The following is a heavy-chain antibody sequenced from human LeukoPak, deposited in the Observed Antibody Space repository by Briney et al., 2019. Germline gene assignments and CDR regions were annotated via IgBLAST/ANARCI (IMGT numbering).Heavy chain of an antibody. V-gene: IGHV3-48*03. CDR2: ISSSGSTI. J-gene: IGHJ6*04. CDR3: ARRSAAGPEGYYYYGMDV. D-gene: IGHD2-2*01. Sequence: GGSLRLSCAASGFTFSSFEMNWVRQAPGKGLEWVSYISSSGSTIYYADSVKGRFTISRDNAKNSLYLQMNSLRDEDTAVYYCARRSAAGPEGYYYYGMDVWGKGTTVTVSS. CDR1: GFTFSSFE.